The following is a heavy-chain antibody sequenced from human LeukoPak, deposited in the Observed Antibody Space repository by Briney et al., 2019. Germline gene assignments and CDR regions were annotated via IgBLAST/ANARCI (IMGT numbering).Heavy chain of an antibody. V-gene: IGHV4-31*03. Sequence: MTSETLSLTCTVSGGSISSGGYYWGWIRQHPGKGLEYIGYIYYSGSTYYNPSLKSRVTISVDMSKNQFSLKLSSVTAADTAVYYCARDLGSPGFDYGMDVWGQGTTVTVSS. CDR3: ARDLGSPGFDYGMDV. CDR1: GGSISSGGYY. J-gene: IGHJ6*02. CDR2: IYYSGST.